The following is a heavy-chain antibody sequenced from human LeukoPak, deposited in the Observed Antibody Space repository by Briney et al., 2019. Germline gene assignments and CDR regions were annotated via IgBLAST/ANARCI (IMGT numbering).Heavy chain of an antibody. Sequence: GGSLRLSCAASGFTFSSYAMSWVRQAPGKGLEWVSAISGSGGSTYYADSVKGRFTISRDNSKNTLYLQMNSLRAEDTAVYYCAKDSRSSGRGGWFDPWGQGTLVTVSS. V-gene: IGHV3-23*01. CDR3: AKDSRSSGRGGWFDP. D-gene: IGHD1-26*01. CDR2: ISGSGGST. CDR1: GFTFSSYA. J-gene: IGHJ5*02.